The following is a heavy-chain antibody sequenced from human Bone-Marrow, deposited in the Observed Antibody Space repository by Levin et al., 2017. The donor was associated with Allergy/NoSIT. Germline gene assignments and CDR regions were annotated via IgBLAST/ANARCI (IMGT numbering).Heavy chain of an antibody. CDR3: ANGFSRDYYVGNY. CDR1: GLTFKSYA. D-gene: IGHD3-22*01. Sequence: GESLKISCVASGLTFKSYAMHWVRQAPGKGPEWVASVSSDGGEKYYSDSVKGRLIISRDNSKRTLYLQMNSLRAEDTAVYYCANGFSRDYYVGNYWGQGTLVIVSS. V-gene: IGHV3-30*18. J-gene: IGHJ4*02. CDR2: VSSDGGEK.